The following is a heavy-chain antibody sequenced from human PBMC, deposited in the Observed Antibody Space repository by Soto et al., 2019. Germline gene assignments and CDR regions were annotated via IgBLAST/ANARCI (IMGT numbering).Heavy chain of an antibody. CDR3: TKRRNVLRFLEWSSGMEV. V-gene: IGHV3-30*18. J-gene: IGHJ6*02. Sequence: VVSLRRSYSAAGFTLSNYGMHWVRQAPCKGLEWVAFISDDGSNKYYADSMKGRFTMSRDNSKSTLYLQMNSLRVEDTAVYYCTKRRNVLRFLEWSSGMEVWGQGTTVTVSS. CDR2: ISDDGSNK. CDR1: GFTLSNYG. D-gene: IGHD3-3*01.